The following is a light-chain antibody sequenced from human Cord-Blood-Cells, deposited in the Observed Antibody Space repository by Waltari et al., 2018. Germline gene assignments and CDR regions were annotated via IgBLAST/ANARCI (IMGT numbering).Light chain of an antibody. CDR2: AAS. J-gene: IGKJ1*01. V-gene: IGKV1-39*01. CDR1: QSISSY. CDR3: QQSYSTPPT. Sequence: DIQMTQSPYSLSASVGDRVTITCRAIQSISSYLNWYQQKPGKAPKPLIYAASSLQSGVPSRFSGSGSGTDFTLTISSLQPEDFATYYCQQSYSTPPTFGQGTKVEIK.